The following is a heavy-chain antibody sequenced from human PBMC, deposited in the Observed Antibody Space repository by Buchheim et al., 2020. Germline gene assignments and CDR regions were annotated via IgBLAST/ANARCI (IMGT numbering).Heavy chain of an antibody. CDR1: GFTFSSYS. CDR2: ISSSSSYI. V-gene: IGHV3-21*01. D-gene: IGHD6-13*01. J-gene: IGHJ4*02. Sequence: EVQLVESGGGLVKPGGSLRLSCAASGFTFSSYSMNWVRQAPGKGLEWVSSISSSSSYIYYADSVKGRFTISRDNAKNSLSLQMNSLRAEDTAVYYCARDLGAAGQRFVFDYWGQGTL. CDR3: ARDLGAAGQRFVFDY.